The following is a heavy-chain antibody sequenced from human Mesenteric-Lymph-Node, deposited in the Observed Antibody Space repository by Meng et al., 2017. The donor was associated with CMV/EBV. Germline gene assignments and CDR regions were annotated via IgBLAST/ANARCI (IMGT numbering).Heavy chain of an antibody. V-gene: IGHV3-23*03. CDR1: GFTFSNYA. J-gene: IGHJ5*02. CDR3: AKGPPFDP. Sequence: GESLKISCAASGFTFSNYAMSWVRQAPGKGLEWVSVIYSDTTSTFYTDSVKGRFTISRDNSKKTLYLQMDGLRAEDTAVYYCAKGPPFDPWGQGTQVTVSS. CDR2: IYSDTTST.